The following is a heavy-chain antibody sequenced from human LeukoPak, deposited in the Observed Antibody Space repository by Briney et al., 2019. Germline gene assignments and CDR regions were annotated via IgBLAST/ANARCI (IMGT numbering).Heavy chain of an antibody. CDR3: ARVYYDFWSGYYVNWFDP. CDR2: MNPNSGNT. V-gene: IGHV1-8*01. CDR1: GYTFTSYD. Sequence: ASVKASCKASGYTFTSYDINWVRQATGQGLEWMGWMNPNSGNTGYAQKFQGRVTMTRNTSISTAYMELSSLRSEDTAVYYCARVYYDFWSGYYVNWFDPWGQGTLVTVSS. D-gene: IGHD3-3*01. J-gene: IGHJ5*02.